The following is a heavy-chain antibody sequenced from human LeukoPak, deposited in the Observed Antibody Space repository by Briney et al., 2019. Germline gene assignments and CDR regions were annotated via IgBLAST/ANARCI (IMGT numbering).Heavy chain of an antibody. J-gene: IGHJ5*02. CDR2: IYSGDRA. CDR3: ARDLIDSGWFDP. D-gene: IGHD3-22*01. Sequence: PGGSLRLSCAASGITVRSNYMNWVRQTPGKGLEWVSVIYSGDRAYYADSVKDRFTISRDNSKNTLYLQMKSLRAEGTAVYFCARDLIDSGWFDPWGRGTLVTVSS. V-gene: IGHV3-66*01. CDR1: GITVRSNY.